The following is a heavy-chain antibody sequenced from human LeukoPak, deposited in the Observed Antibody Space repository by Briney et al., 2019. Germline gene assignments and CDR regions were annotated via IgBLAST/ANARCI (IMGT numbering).Heavy chain of an antibody. Sequence: SETLSLTCVVYGESISGYYWSWIRQAPGKALEWIGEINHSGSTNYNPSLKSRVSISIDTSKNQVSLKLSSVTAADTAVYYCASWSGYSYAHYFDYWGQGTLVTVSS. J-gene: IGHJ4*02. D-gene: IGHD5-18*01. CDR2: INHSGST. CDR3: ASWSGYSYAHYFDY. V-gene: IGHV4-34*01. CDR1: GESISGYY.